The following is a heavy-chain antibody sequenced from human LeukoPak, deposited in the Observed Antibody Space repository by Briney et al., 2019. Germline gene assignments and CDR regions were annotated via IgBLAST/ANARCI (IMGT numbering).Heavy chain of an antibody. V-gene: IGHV3-30*18. CDR3: AKDRYGGNSDLVY. CDR1: GFPFSSYG. D-gene: IGHD4-23*01. Sequence: GGSLRLSCAASGFPFSSYGMHWVRQAPGKGLEWLAVISYDGINKYSADSVKGRFTISRDNSKNTLYLQVNSLRAEDTAVYYCAKDRYGGNSDLVYWGQGIMVTVSS. J-gene: IGHJ4*02. CDR2: ISYDGINK.